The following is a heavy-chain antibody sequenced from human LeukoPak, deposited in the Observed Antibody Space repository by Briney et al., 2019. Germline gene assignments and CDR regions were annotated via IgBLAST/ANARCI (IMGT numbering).Heavy chain of an antibody. V-gene: IGHV4-34*01. J-gene: IGHJ4*02. Sequence: PSETLSLTCAVYGGSLSGYYWRWLRQPPGKGVEWVGEINHSGSNNYNPPLKSRVTISVDTSKNQFSLKLSSVTAADTAVYYCARYYSSTPPYYFDYWGQGTLVTVSS. CDR3: ARYYSSTPPYYFDY. CDR2: INHSGSN. D-gene: IGHD6-19*01. CDR1: GGSLSGYY.